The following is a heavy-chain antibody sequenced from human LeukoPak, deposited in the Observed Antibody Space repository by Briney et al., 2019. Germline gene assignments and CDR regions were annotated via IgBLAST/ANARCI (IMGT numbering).Heavy chain of an antibody. D-gene: IGHD6-19*01. V-gene: IGHV3-30*02. Sequence: PGGSLRLSCAASGFTFSTYGMLWVRQAPGQGPEWVALIRYDGSNKYYADSVKGRFTISRDISKNTLYLQMNSLRVEDTAMYYCAKAGTQQWLLFVGVYWGQGALVTVSS. CDR1: GFTFSTYG. J-gene: IGHJ4*02. CDR3: AKAGTQQWLLFVGVY. CDR2: IRYDGSNK.